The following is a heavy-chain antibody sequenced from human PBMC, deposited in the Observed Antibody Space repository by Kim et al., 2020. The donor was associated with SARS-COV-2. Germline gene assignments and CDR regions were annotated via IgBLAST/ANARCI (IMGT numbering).Heavy chain of an antibody. J-gene: IGHJ6*02. CDR2: IYYSGST. CDR1: GGSISSGGYY. V-gene: IGHV4-31*03. D-gene: IGHD3-22*01. CDR3: ARAPVYYYGSSGPIGFPDYYGMDV. Sequence: SETLSLTCTVYGGSISSGGYYWSWIRQHPGKGLEWIGYIYYSGSTYYNPSLKSRVTISVDTSKNQFSLKLSSVTAADTAVYYCARAPVYYYGSSGPIGFPDYYGMDVWGQGTTVTVSS.